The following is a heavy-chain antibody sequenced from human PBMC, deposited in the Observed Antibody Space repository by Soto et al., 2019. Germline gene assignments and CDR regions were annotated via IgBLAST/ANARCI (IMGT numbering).Heavy chain of an antibody. D-gene: IGHD5-12*01. CDR3: AAGGGLPRYY. CDR2: IYHSGST. CDR1: GGSISSGGYS. V-gene: IGHV4-30-2*01. J-gene: IGHJ4*02. Sequence: QLQLQESGSGLVKPSQTLSLTCAVSGGSISSGGYSWSWIRQPPGKGLEWIGYIYHSGSTYYNPSLXRXAXIXLDRSKNQFPLKLSSVTAADTAVYSCAAGGGLPRYYWGQGTLVTVSS.